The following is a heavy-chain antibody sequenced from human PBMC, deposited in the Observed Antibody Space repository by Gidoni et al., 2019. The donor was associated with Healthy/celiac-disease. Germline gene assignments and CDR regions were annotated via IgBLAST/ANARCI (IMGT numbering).Heavy chain of an antibody. CDR3: AKDRGALWFGELFP. CDR1: GVTFSSYA. V-gene: IGHV3-23*01. D-gene: IGHD3-10*01. Sequence: EVQLLESGGGLVQPGGSLRLSCAASGVTFSSYAMSLVRQAPGKGLEWVSAMSGSGGSTYYADSVKGRFTSSRDNSKNTLYLQMNSLRAEDTAVYYCAKDRGALWFGELFPWGQGTLVTVSS. CDR2: MSGSGGST. J-gene: IGHJ5*02.